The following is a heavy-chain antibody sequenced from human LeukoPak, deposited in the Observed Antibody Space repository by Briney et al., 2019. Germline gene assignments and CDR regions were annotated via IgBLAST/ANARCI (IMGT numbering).Heavy chain of an antibody. CDR3: AKNIGGYDY. V-gene: IGHV3-23*01. CDR2: LSDSGTTT. CDR1: GFTFSNYG. J-gene: IGHJ4*02. D-gene: IGHD5-12*01. Sequence: GGTLRLSCAASGFTFSNYGMSWVRQAPGKGLEWVSALSDSGTTTYYADSVKGRFTISRDNSKNTLYLQMNSLRAEDTALYYCAKNIGGYDYWGQGTLVTVSS.